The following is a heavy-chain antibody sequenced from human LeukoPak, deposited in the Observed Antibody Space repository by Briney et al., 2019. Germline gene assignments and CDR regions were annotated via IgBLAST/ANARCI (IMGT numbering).Heavy chain of an antibody. CDR2: IRNKANRYTT. D-gene: IGHD4-17*01. J-gene: IGHJ4*02. CDR3: ARDLGSGESRGDY. CDR1: GFTFSDYY. Sequence: GGSLRLSCAASGFTFSDYYMDWVRQAPGKGLEWIGRIRNKANRYTTEDAASVRGRFTVSRDDSKNFLFLQMNSLKIEDTAVYYCARDLGSGESRGDYWGQGTPVTVSS. V-gene: IGHV3-72*01.